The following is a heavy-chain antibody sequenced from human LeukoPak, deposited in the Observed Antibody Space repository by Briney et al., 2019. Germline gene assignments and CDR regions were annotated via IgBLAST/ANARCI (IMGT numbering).Heavy chain of an antibody. Sequence: SETLSLTCTVSGGSISSSSYYWGWIRQPPGKGLEWIGSIYYSGSTYYNPSLKSRVTISVDTSKNQFSLKLSSVTAADTAVYYCARDVRYCSSTSCYVDWFDPWGQGTLVTVSS. CDR3: ARDVRYCSSTSCYVDWFDP. CDR2: IYYSGST. V-gene: IGHV4-39*07. CDR1: GGSISSSSYY. D-gene: IGHD2-2*01. J-gene: IGHJ5*02.